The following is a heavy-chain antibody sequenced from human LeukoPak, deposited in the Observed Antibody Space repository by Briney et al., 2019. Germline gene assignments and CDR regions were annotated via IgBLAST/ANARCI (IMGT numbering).Heavy chain of an antibody. CDR3: ARERPTIAARSSNWFDP. CDR1: AYTFTSDY. V-gene: IGHV1-46*01. J-gene: IGHJ5*02. CDR2: INPSGGST. Sequence: ASVKVSCKASAYTFTSDYMHWVRQAPGQGLEWMGIINPSGGSTSYAQKFQGTVTMTRDTSTSTVYMELSSLRSEDTAVYYCARERPTIAARSSNWFDPRGQGTLVTVSS. D-gene: IGHD6-6*01.